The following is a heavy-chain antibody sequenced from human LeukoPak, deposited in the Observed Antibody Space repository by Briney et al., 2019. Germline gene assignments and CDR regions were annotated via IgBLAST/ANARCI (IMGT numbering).Heavy chain of an antibody. Sequence: GRSLRLSCAASGFTFSSYSINWVRQAPGKGLEWVSSISSSTSYIYYADSVKGRFTISRDNAKNSLYLQMNSLRAEDTAVYYCARVMTSDILAGYYTGDAFDIWGQGTMVTVSS. CDR2: ISSSTSYI. J-gene: IGHJ3*02. D-gene: IGHD3-9*01. CDR3: ARVMTSDILAGYYTGDAFDI. V-gene: IGHV3-21*01. CDR1: GFTFSSYS.